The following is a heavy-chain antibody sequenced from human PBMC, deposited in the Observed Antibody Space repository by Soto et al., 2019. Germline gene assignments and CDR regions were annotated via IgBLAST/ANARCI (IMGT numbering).Heavy chain of an antibody. D-gene: IGHD4-4*01. J-gene: IGHJ6*02. CDR2: IWYDGSNQ. CDR3: ARGEVRGYYYYGMDV. Sequence: PGGSLRLSCAPSGFTFSTYGMHWVRQAPGKGLEWVAVIWYDGSNQYYADSVKGRFTISRDNSKNTLYLQMNSLRAEDTAVYYCARGEVRGYYYYGMDVWGQGTTVTVSS. V-gene: IGHV3-33*01. CDR1: GFTFSTYG.